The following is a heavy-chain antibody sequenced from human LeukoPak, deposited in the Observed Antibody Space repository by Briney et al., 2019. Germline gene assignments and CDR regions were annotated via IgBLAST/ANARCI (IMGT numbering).Heavy chain of an antibody. J-gene: IGHJ4*02. CDR3: ARDPRGTYDY. CDR1: GYTFTAYY. V-gene: IGHV1-2*02. CDR2: INPNSGDT. Sequence: ASVKVSCKASGYTFTAYYMHWVRQAPGQGLEWMGWINPNSGDTNYAQNFQGRVTMTRDTSISTAYMELSSLTSDDTAVYYCARDPRGTYDYWGQGSLVTVSS. D-gene: IGHD5-12*01.